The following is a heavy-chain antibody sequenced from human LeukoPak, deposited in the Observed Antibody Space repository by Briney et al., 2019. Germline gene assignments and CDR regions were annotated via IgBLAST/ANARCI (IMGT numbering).Heavy chain of an antibody. CDR1: GGSFSGYY. Sequence: NPSETLSLTCAVYGGSFSGYYWSWIRQPPGKGLEWIGEINHSGSTNYNPSLKSRVTISVDTSKNQFSLKLSSVTAADTAVYCCASPHYYYDSSGYPSWGQGTLVTVSS. J-gene: IGHJ4*02. CDR3: ASPHYYYDSSGYPS. D-gene: IGHD3-22*01. CDR2: INHSGST. V-gene: IGHV4-34*01.